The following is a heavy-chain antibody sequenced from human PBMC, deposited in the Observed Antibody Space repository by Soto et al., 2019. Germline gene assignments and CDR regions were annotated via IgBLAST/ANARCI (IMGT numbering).Heavy chain of an antibody. D-gene: IGHD3-10*01. CDR1: GGPMSEYF. V-gene: IGHV4-59*01. CDR3: ARDGYDGSGSPYPAY. J-gene: IGHJ4*02. CDR2: SYYLGST. Sequence: SETLSLACSVPGGPMSEYFWSWIRQSPGKGLEWIGYSYYLGSTDYNASLKSRVTISVDTSKRQFSLRLTSVTAADTAVYYCARDGYDGSGSPYPAYWGPGTQVTVSS.